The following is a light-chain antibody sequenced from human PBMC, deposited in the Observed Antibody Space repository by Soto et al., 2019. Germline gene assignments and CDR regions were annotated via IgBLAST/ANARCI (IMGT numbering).Light chain of an antibody. V-gene: IGKV3-15*01. CDR3: QQYNNWFSIT. Sequence: IVLTQSPGTLSLSPGERATLSCRASQSVSSSYLAWYQQKPGQAPRLLIYDTYIRATGIPARFSGSGSGTEFTLTISSLQSEDFGVYYCQQYNNWFSITFGQGTRLEIK. CDR1: QSVSSSY. J-gene: IGKJ5*01. CDR2: DTY.